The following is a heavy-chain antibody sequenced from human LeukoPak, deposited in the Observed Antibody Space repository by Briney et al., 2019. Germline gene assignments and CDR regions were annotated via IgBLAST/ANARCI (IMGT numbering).Heavy chain of an antibody. CDR2: IAHHGSNK. J-gene: IGHJ4*02. D-gene: IGHD2-8*02. CDR1: GFTFSRNA. V-gene: IGHV3-30*02. Sequence: PGGSLRLSCAASGFTFSRNAIHWVRQVPGKGLEWVSYIAHHGSNKYYADSVKGRFTISRDNSKRTLYLQMNSLRADDTAVYYCAKDGSWSCTDWGQGTLVTVSS. CDR3: AKDGSWSCTD.